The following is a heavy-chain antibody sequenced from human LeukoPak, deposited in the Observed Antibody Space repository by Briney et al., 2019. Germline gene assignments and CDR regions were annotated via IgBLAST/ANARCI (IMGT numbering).Heavy chain of an antibody. J-gene: IGHJ6*02. D-gene: IGHD5-18*01. V-gene: IGHV3-30*03. Sequence: GRSLRLSCAASGFTFSSYGMHWVRQAPGKGLEWVAVISYDGSNKYYADSVKGRFTISRDNSKNTLFLQMNSLRAEDTAVFYCARGLAGYGYGPYYGMDVWGQGTTVTVSS. CDR3: ARGLAGYGYGPYYGMDV. CDR1: GFTFSSYG. CDR2: ISYDGSNK.